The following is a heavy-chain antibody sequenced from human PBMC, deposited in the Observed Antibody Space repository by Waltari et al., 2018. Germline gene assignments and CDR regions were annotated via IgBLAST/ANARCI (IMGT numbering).Heavy chain of an antibody. D-gene: IGHD5-12*01. CDR3: ATPSGYSGYDSTYYFDY. CDR2: IYHSGST. Sequence: QVQLQESGPGLVKPSETLSLTCAVSGYSISSGYYWGWIRQPPGKGLEWIGSIYHSGSTYYNPSLKSRVTISVDTSKNQFSLKLSSVTAADTAVYYCATPSGYSGYDSTYYFDYWGQGTLVTVSS. CDR1: GYSISSGYY. V-gene: IGHV4-38-2*01. J-gene: IGHJ4*02.